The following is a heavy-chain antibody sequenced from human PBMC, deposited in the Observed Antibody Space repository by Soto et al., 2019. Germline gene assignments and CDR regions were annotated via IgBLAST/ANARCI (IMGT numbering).Heavy chain of an antibody. D-gene: IGHD3-3*01. CDR1: GYTFTSYA. Sequence: ASVKVSCKASGYTFTSYAMHWVRQAHGQRLEWMGWINAGNGNTKYSQKFQGRVTITRDTSASTAYMELSSLRSEDTAVYYCARGPLYDFWSGYLGLFDYWGQGTLVTVSS. J-gene: IGHJ4*02. CDR2: INAGNGNT. V-gene: IGHV1-3*01. CDR3: ARGPLYDFWSGYLGLFDY.